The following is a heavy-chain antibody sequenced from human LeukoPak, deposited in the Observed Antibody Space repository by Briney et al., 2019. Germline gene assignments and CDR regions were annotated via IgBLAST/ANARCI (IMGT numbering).Heavy chain of an antibody. V-gene: IGHV3-21*01. CDR2: ISSSSYI. D-gene: IGHD3-22*01. J-gene: IGHJ4*02. CDR3: ARGGYYDSSGPLGDY. CDR1: GFTFSSYS. Sequence: PGGSLRLSCAASGFTFSSYSMNWVRQAPGKGLEWVSSISSSSYIYYADSVKGRFTISRDNAKNSLYLQMNSLRAEDTAVYYCARGGYYDSSGPLGDYWGQGTLVTVSS.